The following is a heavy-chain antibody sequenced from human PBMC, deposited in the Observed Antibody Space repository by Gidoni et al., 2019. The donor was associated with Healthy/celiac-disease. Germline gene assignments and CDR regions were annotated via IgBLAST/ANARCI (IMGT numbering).Heavy chain of an antibody. V-gene: IGHV1-3*01. Sequence: QVLLVQSGSVAKKPGPSVQVSCKASGYTFTSYAMHWVRQAPGQRLEWMGWINAGTGNTKDSQKFQGRVTITRDTSARTDYMELSRVRSEDTAVYYGARDHYGDYATDDWGQGTLVTVSS. CDR3: ARDHYGDYATDD. CDR1: GYTFTSYA. J-gene: IGHJ4*02. CDR2: INAGTGNT. D-gene: IGHD4-17*01.